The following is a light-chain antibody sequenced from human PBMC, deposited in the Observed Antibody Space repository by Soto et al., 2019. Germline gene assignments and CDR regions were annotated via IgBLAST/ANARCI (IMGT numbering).Light chain of an antibody. CDR2: KAS. CDR3: QHYSSSLIT. J-gene: IGKJ5*01. Sequence: DIQMTQSPSTLSASVGDRVTITCRASQRIGRWLAWYQQKPGKAPKLLIYKASSLESGVPSRFSDSRSGTEFTLTISSLQPDDFATYYCQHYSSSLITFGQGTRLEIK. CDR1: QRIGRW. V-gene: IGKV1-5*03.